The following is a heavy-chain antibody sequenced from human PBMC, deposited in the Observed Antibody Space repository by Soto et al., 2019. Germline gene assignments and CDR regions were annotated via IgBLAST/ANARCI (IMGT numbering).Heavy chain of an antibody. J-gene: IGHJ3*02. CDR2: IYYSGST. V-gene: IGHV4-59*01. CDR1: GGSISSYY. Sequence: SETLSLTCIVSGGSISSYYWSWIRQPPGKGLEWIGYIYYSGSTNYNPSLKSRVTISVDTSKSQFSLKLSSVTAADTAVYYCARASLYDYIWGSHIKAFDIWGQGTMVTVSS. D-gene: IGHD3-16*01. CDR3: ARASLYDYIWGSHIKAFDI.